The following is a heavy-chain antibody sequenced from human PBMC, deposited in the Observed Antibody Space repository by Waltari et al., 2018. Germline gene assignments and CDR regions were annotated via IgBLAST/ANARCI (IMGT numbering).Heavy chain of an antibody. CDR2: ISYSGST. V-gene: IGHV4-39*07. Sequence: QLQLQESGPGLVKPSVTLSLTCTVSGGSISSSSQYLGWFRQPPGKGLEWLGSISYSGSTYYNPSLKSLVTISVDTSKNQFSLKLSSVTAADTAVYYCARHQRERYFDWLLSDDAFDIWGQGTMVTVSS. CDR3: ARHQRERYFDWLLSDDAFDI. J-gene: IGHJ3*02. D-gene: IGHD3-9*01. CDR1: GGSISSSSQY.